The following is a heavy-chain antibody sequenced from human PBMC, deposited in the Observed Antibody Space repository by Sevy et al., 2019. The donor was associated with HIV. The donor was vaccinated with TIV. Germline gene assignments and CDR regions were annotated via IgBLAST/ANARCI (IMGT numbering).Heavy chain of an antibody. J-gene: IGHJ6*02. D-gene: IGHD3-10*01. CDR3: ARDFVYYYGSGTYYYGMDV. Sequence: GGSLRLSCAASGFTFSSYEMNWVRQAQGKGLEWVSYISSSGSTIYYADSVKGRFTISRDNAKNSLYLQMNSLRAEDTAVYYCARDFVYYYGSGTYYYGMDVWGQGTTVTVSS. V-gene: IGHV3-48*03. CDR2: ISSSGSTI. CDR1: GFTFSSYE.